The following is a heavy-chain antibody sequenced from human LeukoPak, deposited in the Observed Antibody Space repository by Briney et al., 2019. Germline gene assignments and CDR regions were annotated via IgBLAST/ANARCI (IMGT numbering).Heavy chain of an antibody. Sequence: PSETLSLTCAVYGGSFSGYYWSWIRQPPGKGLEWIGEINHSGSTNYNPSLKSRVTISVDTSKNQFSLMLSSVTAADTAVYYCASLLAFDYWGQGTLVTVSS. CDR3: ASLLAFDY. CDR2: INHSGST. J-gene: IGHJ4*02. V-gene: IGHV4-34*01. CDR1: GGSFSGYY.